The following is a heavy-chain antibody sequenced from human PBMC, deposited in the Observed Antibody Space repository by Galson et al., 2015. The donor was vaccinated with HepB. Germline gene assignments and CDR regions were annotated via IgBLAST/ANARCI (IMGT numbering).Heavy chain of an antibody. J-gene: IGHJ4*02. Sequence: SLRLSCAASGFTFSSYAMSWVRQAPGKGLAWVSSFRGSGSIAYYADSVKGRFTISRDNSKNTLYLQMNSLRAEDTAVYYCVKSGRGGSGSYIDYWGQGTLVTVSS. CDR1: GFTFSSYA. V-gene: IGHV3-23*01. CDR2: FRGSGSIA. D-gene: IGHD3-10*01. CDR3: VKSGRGGSGSYIDY.